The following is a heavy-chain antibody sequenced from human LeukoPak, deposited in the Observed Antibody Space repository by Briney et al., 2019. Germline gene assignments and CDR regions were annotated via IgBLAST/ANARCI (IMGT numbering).Heavy chain of an antibody. D-gene: IGHD1-20*01. CDR3: ARHSNWNAGIDWFDP. CDR2: IRYSGSP. J-gene: IGHJ5*02. V-gene: IGHV4-59*08. Sequence: SETLSLTCIVSGGSNYWSWIRQAPGKGLEWIAYIRYSGSPRYNPSLKSRVTISIDTSENQLSLELNSVTAADTAVYYCARHSNWNAGIDWFDPWGQGTLVTVSS. CDR1: GGSNY.